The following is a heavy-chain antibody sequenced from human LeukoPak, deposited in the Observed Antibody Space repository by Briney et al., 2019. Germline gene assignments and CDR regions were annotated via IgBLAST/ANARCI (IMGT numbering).Heavy chain of an antibody. Sequence: GDSVKVSCKASGYTFTSYYMHWVRQAPGQGLEWMGRINPSSGVTSYAQNFQGRVTMTRDTSISTAYMELSSLKSDDTAVYYCASNANWTFIGLAYWGQGTLVTVSS. CDR2: INPSSGVT. CDR3: ASNANWTFIGLAY. CDR1: GYTFTSYY. D-gene: IGHD1-20*01. V-gene: IGHV1-2*06. J-gene: IGHJ4*02.